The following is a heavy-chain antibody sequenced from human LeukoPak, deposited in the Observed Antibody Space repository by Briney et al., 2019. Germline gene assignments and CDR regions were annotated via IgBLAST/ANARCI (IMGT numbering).Heavy chain of an antibody. CDR2: INAGNGNT. J-gene: IGHJ5*02. V-gene: IGHV1-3*01. Sequence: ASVKVSCRASGYTFTSYAMHWVRQAPGQRLEWMGWINAGNGNTKYAQKFQGRVTITRDTSASTAYMDLSSLRSDDTAVYYCARDLYGSGTLAWFDPRGQGTLVTVSS. CDR1: GYTFTSYA. D-gene: IGHD3-10*01. CDR3: ARDLYGSGTLAWFDP.